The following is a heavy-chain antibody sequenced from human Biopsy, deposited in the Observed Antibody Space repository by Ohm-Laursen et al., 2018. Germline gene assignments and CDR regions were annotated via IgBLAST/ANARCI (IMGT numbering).Heavy chain of an antibody. V-gene: IGHV3-15*01. CDR2: IKSKSDGEAT. J-gene: IGHJ4*02. CDR3: TMDLGRGFH. CDR1: GFTFTHAW. D-gene: IGHD2-2*03. Sequence: GSLRLSCSASGFTFTHAWMSWVRQGPGKGLEWLGRIKSKSDGEATDYAAAVQGRFAISRDDSTNTFYLQMNSLKSEDTGVFYCTMDLGRGFHWGQGTLVTVSS.